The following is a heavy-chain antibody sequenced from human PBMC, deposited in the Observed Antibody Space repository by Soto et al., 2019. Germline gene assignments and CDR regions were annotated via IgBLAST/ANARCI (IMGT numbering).Heavy chain of an antibody. Sequence: GGSLRLSCAASGFTFSSYAMSWVRQAPGKGLEWVSAISGSGGSTYYADSVKGRFTISRDNSKNTLYLQMNSLRAEDTAVYYCAKKGPHSSSYYYYYYMDVWGKGTTVTVSS. D-gene: IGHD6-6*01. CDR2: ISGSGGST. CDR3: AKKGPHSSSYYYYYYMDV. V-gene: IGHV3-23*01. J-gene: IGHJ6*03. CDR1: GFTFSSYA.